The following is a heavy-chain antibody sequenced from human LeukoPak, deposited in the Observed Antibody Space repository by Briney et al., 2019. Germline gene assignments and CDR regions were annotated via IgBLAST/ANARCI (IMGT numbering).Heavy chain of an antibody. CDR1: GFTFSSYE. CDR2: ISASGGTI. Sequence: GGSLRLSCAASGFTFSSYEMNWVRQAPGKGLEWVSYISASGGTIKYADSVKGRFTISRDNAKSSLYLHLNSLRVEDTAFYYCARGDGGYYYGMDVWGQGTTVTVSS. J-gene: IGHJ6*02. V-gene: IGHV3-48*03. D-gene: IGHD3-3*01. CDR3: ARGDGGYYYGMDV.